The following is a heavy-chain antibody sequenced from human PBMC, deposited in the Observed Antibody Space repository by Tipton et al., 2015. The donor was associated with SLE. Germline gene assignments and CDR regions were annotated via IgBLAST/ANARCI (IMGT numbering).Heavy chain of an antibody. CDR3: ALSMTAASGPFDY. CDR1: GGSISSGGYY. Sequence: TLSLTCTVSGGSISSGGYYWSWIRQHPGKGLEWIGYIYYSGSTYYNPSLKSRVTISVDTSNNQFSLELSSVTAADTAVYYCALSMTAASGPFDYWGQGILVTVS. CDR2: IYYSGST. D-gene: IGHD6-13*01. V-gene: IGHV4-31*03. J-gene: IGHJ4*02.